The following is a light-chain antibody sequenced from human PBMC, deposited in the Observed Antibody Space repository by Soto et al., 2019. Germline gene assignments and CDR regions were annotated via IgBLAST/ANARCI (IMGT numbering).Light chain of an antibody. CDR3: SSYAGSNNWV. J-gene: IGLJ3*02. V-gene: IGLV2-8*01. Sequence: QSALTQPPSASGSPGQSLTISCTGTSSDVGGYNFVSWYQQHPGKAPKLMISDVNRRPSGVPDRFSGSKSGNTASLTVSGLQAEYEADYYCSSYAGSNNWVFGGGTKVTVL. CDR2: DVN. CDR1: SSDVGGYNF.